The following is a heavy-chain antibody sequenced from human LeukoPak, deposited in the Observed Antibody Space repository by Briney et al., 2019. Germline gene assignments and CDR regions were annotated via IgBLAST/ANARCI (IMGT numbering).Heavy chain of an antibody. Sequence: SETLSLTCTVSGGSISSGSYYWSWIRQPAGKGLEWLGRIYTSGSTNHNPSIQRRVTISVDTSKHQFPPTLSSVTAADTAVYYCARDLFSSSWYANDAFDIWGQGTMVTVSS. CDR2: IYTSGST. CDR3: ARDLFSSSWYANDAFDI. CDR1: GGSISSGSYY. V-gene: IGHV4-61*02. J-gene: IGHJ3*02. D-gene: IGHD6-13*01.